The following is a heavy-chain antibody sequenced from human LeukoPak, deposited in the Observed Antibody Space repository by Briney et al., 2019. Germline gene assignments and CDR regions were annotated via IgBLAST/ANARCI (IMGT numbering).Heavy chain of an antibody. CDR1: GYTFTGYY. CDR3: ARDLGDRRELFDY. V-gene: IGHV1-2*02. D-gene: IGHD4-17*01. CDR2: INPNSGGT. Sequence: GASVTVSCKASGYTFTGYYMHWVRQAPGQGLEWMGWINPNSGGTNYAQKFQGRVTMTRDTSISTAYMELSRLRSDDTAVYYCARDLGDRRELFDYWGQGTLVTVSS. J-gene: IGHJ4*02.